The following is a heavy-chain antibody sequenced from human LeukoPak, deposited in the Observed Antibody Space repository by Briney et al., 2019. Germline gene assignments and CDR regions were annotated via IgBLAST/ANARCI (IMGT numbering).Heavy chain of an antibody. Sequence: GGSLRLSCAASGFTFSSYAMSWVRQAPGKGLEWVSAISGSGGSTYYADSVKGRFTISRDNSKNTLYLQMNSLRAEDTAVYYCARSTRGRYSGSSDWGQGTLVTVSS. D-gene: IGHD1-26*01. J-gene: IGHJ4*02. CDR2: ISGSGGST. CDR1: GFTFSSYA. V-gene: IGHV3-23*01. CDR3: ARSTRGRYSGSSD.